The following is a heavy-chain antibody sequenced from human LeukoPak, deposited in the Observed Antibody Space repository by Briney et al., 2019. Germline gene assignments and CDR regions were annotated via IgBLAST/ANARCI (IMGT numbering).Heavy chain of an antibody. CDR1: GGSFSGYY. CDR2: INHSGST. Sequence: PSETLPLTCAVYGGSFSGYYWSWIRQPPGKGLEWIGEINHSGSTNYNPSLKSRVTISVDTSKNQFSLKLSSVTAADTAVYYCARAAEGLVLYFWGQGTLVTVSS. J-gene: IGHJ4*02. V-gene: IGHV4-34*01. D-gene: IGHD6-19*01. CDR3: ARAAEGLVLYF.